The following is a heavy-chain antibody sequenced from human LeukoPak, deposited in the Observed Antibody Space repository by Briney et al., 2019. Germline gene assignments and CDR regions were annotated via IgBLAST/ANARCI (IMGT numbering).Heavy chain of an antibody. Sequence: PGGSLRLSCAASGFTVSSNYMSWVRQAPGKGLEWVSLIYSGGSTYYADSVKGRFTISRDNSKNTLYLQMNSLRAEDTAVYYCAKDQQWLALPGSYWGQGTLVTVSS. D-gene: IGHD6-19*01. V-gene: IGHV3-66*01. CDR2: IYSGGST. CDR1: GFTVSSNY. CDR3: AKDQQWLALPGSY. J-gene: IGHJ4*02.